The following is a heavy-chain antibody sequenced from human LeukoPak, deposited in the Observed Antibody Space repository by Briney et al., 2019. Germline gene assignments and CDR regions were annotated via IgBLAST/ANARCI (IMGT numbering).Heavy chain of an antibody. CDR2: IKEDGREK. D-gene: IGHD6-19*01. J-gene: IGHJ3*02. CDR1: GFVFTSFW. CDR3: ATSQTTSGRYGNAFDI. Sequence: GGSLRLSCVGSGFVFTSFWMSWVRQAPGKGPEWVANIKEDGREKYCVDSVKGRFTISRDNAKNSLDLQMNNLRVEDTAVYYCATSQTTSGRYGNAFDIWGQGTTVTVSS. V-gene: IGHV3-7*01.